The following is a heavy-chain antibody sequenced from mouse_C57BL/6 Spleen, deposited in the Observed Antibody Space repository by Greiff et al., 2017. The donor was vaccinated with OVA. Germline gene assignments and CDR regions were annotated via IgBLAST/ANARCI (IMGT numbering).Heavy chain of an antibody. J-gene: IGHJ3*01. Sequence: QVQLQQPGAELVKPGASVKLSCKASGYTFTSYWMQWVKQRPGQGLEWIGEIDPSDSYTNYNQKFKGKATLTVDKSSSTAYMQLSSLTSEDSAVYYCARGGYGSGAWFAYWGQGTLVTVSA. CDR3: ARGGYGSGAWFAY. D-gene: IGHD1-1*01. CDR1: GYTFTSYW. CDR2: IDPSDSYT. V-gene: IGHV1-50*01.